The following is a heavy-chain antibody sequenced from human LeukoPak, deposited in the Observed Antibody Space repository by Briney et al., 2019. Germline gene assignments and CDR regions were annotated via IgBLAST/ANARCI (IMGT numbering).Heavy chain of an antibody. CDR3: AGGWELFFDY. Sequence: SETLSLTCTVSGYSISSGYYWGWIRQPPGKGLEWIGSIYHSGSTYYNPSLKSRVTISVDTSKNQFSLKLSSVTAADTAVYYCAGGWELFFDYWGQGTLVTVSS. V-gene: IGHV4-38-2*02. J-gene: IGHJ4*02. D-gene: IGHD1-26*01. CDR1: GYSISSGYY. CDR2: IYHSGST.